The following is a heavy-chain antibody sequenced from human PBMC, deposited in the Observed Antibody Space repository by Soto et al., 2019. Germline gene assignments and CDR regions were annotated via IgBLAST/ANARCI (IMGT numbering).Heavy chain of an antibody. CDR3: VRDTTNIFAGSFLPEGQTFDH. CDR1: GFIFSSYT. J-gene: IGHJ4*01. Sequence: QIELVESGGTVVQPGRSLRLSCVASGFIFSSYTFHWVRQAPGKGLEWVALISFDEATKYYADAVKGRFVISRDNAKNIMYLRMDSLRDADTAVYVCVRDTTNIFAGSFLPEGQTFDHWGRGTLVPVSS. V-gene: IGHV3-30*09. D-gene: IGHD3-3*02. CDR2: ISFDEATK.